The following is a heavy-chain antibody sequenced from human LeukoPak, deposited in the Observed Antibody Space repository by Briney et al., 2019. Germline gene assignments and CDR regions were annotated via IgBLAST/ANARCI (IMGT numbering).Heavy chain of an antibody. CDR1: GYTLTELS. CDR2: FDPEDGET. D-gene: IGHD2-15*01. J-gene: IGHJ4*02. Sequence: GASVKVSCKVSGYTLTELSMHWVRQAPGKGLEWMGGFDPEDGETIYAQKLQGRVTMTTDTSTSTAYMELRSLRSDDTAVYYCARDTCSGGSCYLGNYWGQGTLVTVSS. CDR3: ARDTCSGGSCYLGNY. V-gene: IGHV1-24*01.